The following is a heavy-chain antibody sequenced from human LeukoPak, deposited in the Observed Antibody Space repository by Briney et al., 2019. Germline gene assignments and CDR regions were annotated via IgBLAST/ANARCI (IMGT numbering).Heavy chain of an antibody. CDR2: INHSGST. CDR1: GGSLSGYY. CDR3: ARGHTVTTPWFDP. D-gene: IGHD4-11*01. Sequence: PSETLSLTCAVYGGSLSGYYWSWIRQPPGKGLEWIGEINHSGSTNYNPSLKSRVTISVDTSKNQFSLKLSSVTAADTAVYYCARGHTVTTPWFDPWGQGTLVTVSS. V-gene: IGHV4-34*01. J-gene: IGHJ5*02.